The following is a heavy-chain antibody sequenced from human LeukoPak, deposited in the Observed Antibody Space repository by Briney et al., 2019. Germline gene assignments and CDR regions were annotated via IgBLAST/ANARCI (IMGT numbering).Heavy chain of an antibody. CDR3: ARLGRIYDSSVFY. CDR1: GSRFTSYW. Sequence: GASLKISCKGSGSRFTSYWIGWVRRLPGKGLEWMGIIYPGDSDTRYSPSFQGQVTISADKSISTAYLQWSSLKASDTAMYYCARLGRIYDSSVFYWGQGTLVTVSS. CDR2: IYPGDSDT. D-gene: IGHD3-22*01. J-gene: IGHJ4*02. V-gene: IGHV5-51*01.